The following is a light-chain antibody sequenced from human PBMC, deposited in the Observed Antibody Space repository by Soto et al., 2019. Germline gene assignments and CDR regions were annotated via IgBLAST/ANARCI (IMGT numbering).Light chain of an antibody. CDR3: CSYAGTFYV. Sequence: QSVLTQPRSVSGSPGQSVTISCTGTSSDFGGYNYVSWYQHHPGNAPKLMIYDVSERPSGGPDRFSGSKSGNTASLTISGLQAEDEADYYCCSYAGTFYVFGTGTKVTVL. V-gene: IGLV2-11*01. CDR2: DVS. CDR1: SSDFGGYNY. J-gene: IGLJ1*01.